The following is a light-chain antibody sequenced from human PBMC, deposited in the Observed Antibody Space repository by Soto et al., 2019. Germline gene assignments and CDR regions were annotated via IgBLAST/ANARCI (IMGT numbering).Light chain of an antibody. J-gene: IGLJ2*01. V-gene: IGLV2-23*01. CDR2: EGS. CDR1: SSDVGSYNL. CDR3: CSFERSITLV. Sequence: QSVLTQPASVSGSPGQSITISCTGSSSDVGSYNLVSWYQQLPGEAPKLMIYEGSKRPSGVSNRFSGSKSGNTASLTISGLQAEDGADYYCCSFERSITLVFGGGTKLTVL.